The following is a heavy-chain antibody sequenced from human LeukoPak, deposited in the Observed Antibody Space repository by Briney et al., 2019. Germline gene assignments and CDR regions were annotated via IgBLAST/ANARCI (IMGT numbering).Heavy chain of an antibody. CDR3: ARDRSGYYPYYFDY. CDR2: IYSGGST. D-gene: IGHD3-22*01. J-gene: IGHJ4*02. CDR1: GFTVSSNY. V-gene: IGHV3-66*02. Sequence: GGSLRLSCAASGFTVSSNYMSWVRQAPGKGLEWVSVIYSGGSTYYADSVKGRLTISRDNSKNTLYLQMNSLRAEDTAVYYCARDRSGYYPYYFDYWGQGTLVTVSS.